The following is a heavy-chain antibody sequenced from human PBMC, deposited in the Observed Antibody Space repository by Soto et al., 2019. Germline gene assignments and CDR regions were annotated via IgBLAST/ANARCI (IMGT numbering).Heavy chain of an antibody. Sequence: QVQLVQSGAEVKKPGSSVKVSCKASGGIFSTYAISWLRQGPGQGLEWMGGIIPIFGTQNYAQRFQGRVTITAHKSTSTAYMELRRLRSEDTAVYYCARDRDDYGSGNYYNRIDFWGQGTLVTVSS. V-gene: IGHV1-69*06. CDR1: GGIFSTYA. D-gene: IGHD3-10*01. J-gene: IGHJ4*02. CDR2: IIPIFGTQ. CDR3: ARDRDDYGSGNYYNRIDF.